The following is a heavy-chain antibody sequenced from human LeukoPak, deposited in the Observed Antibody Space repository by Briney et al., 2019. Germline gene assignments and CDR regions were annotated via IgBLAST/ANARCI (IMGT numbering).Heavy chain of an antibody. CDR2: ISGSGGST. V-gene: IGHV3-53*01. CDR3: ARDGSGVDV. Sequence: GGSLRLSCAASGFTVSSNYMSWVRQAPGKGLEWVSAISGSGGSTYYADSVKGRFTISRDNSKNTLYLQMNSLRAEDTAVYYCARDGSGVDVWGQGTTVTVSS. D-gene: IGHD3-10*01. CDR1: GFTVSSNY. J-gene: IGHJ6*02.